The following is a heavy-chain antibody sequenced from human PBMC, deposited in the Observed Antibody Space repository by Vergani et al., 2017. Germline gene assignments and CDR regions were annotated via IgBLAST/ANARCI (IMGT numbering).Heavy chain of an antibody. V-gene: IGHV4-34*01. CDR3: ARASRYQLLYRWFDP. J-gene: IGHJ5*02. CDR1: GGSFSGYY. D-gene: IGHD2-2*02. CDR2: INHSGST. Sequence: QVQLQQWGAGLLKPSETLSLTCAVYGGSFSGYYWSWIRQPPGKGLEWIGEINHSGSTNYNPSLKSRVTISVDTSKNQFSLKLSSVTAADTAVYYCARASRYQLLYRWFDPWGQGTLVTVSS.